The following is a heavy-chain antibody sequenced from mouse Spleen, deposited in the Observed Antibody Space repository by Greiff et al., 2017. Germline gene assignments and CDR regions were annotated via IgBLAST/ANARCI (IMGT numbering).Heavy chain of an antibody. D-gene: IGHD2-2*01. CDR3: ARYGYYFDY. Sequence: VQLQQPGAELVRPGTSVKLSCKASGYTFTSYWMHWVKQRPGQGLEWIGVIDPSDSYTNYNQKFKGKATLTVDTSSSTAYMQLSSLTSEDSAVYYCARYGYYFDYWGQGTTLTVSS. CDR1: GYTFTSYW. V-gene: IGHV1-59*01. CDR2: IDPSDSYT. J-gene: IGHJ2*01.